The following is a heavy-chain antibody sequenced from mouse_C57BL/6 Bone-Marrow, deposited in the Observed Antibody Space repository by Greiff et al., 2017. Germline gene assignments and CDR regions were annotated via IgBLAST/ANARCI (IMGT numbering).Heavy chain of an antibody. CDR1: GYTFTSYW. J-gene: IGHJ4*01. CDR3: ARGEDYDGVNYYAMDY. Sequence: QVQLQQPGAELVRPGSSVKLSCKASGYTFTSYWMHWVKQRPIQGLEWIGNIDPSDSETHYNQKFKDKATLTVDQSYSTPYLQLSSLTSEESAVYYCARGEDYDGVNYYAMDYWGQGTSVTVSA. V-gene: IGHV1-52*01. CDR2: IDPSDSET. D-gene: IGHD2-4*01.